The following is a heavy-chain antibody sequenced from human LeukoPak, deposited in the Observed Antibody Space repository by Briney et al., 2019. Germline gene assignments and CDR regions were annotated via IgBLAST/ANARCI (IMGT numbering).Heavy chain of an antibody. CDR1: GFTFSSYE. CDR3: ARDSAGHDY. V-gene: IGHV3-48*03. Sequence: GGSLRLSCAASGFTFSSYEMNWVRQAPGKGLEWVSYISSSGSTIYYADSVKGRFTISRDNAKKSLYLQMDSLRAEDTAVYYCARDSAGHDYWGQGTLVTVSP. CDR2: ISSSGSTI. J-gene: IGHJ4*02.